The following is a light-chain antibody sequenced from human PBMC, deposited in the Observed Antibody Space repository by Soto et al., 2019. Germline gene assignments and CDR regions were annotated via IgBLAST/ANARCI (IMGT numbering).Light chain of an antibody. J-gene: IGKJ1*01. CDR2: DAS. Sequence: EIVLTQSPATLSLFPGERATLSCRASQSVRTYLAWYQQKPGQAPRLLISDASNRATGIPARFSGSGSGTDFTLTISSLEPEDFAVYYCQQYGSSPLTFGQGTKVDIK. V-gene: IGKV3-11*01. CDR3: QQYGSSPLT. CDR1: QSVRTY.